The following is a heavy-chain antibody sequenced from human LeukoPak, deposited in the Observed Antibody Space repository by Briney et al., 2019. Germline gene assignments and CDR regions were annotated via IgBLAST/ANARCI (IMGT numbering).Heavy chain of an antibody. CDR3: ARGLYYDFWSGHSTKNYYYYGMDV. CDR2: INHSGST. Sequence: SETLSLTCAVYGGSFSGYYWGWIRQPPGKGLEWIGEINHSGSTNYNPSLKSRVTISVDTSKNQFSLKLSSVTAADTAVYYCARGLYYDFWSGHSTKNYYYYGMDVWGQGTTVTVSS. V-gene: IGHV4-34*01. CDR1: GGSFSGYY. J-gene: IGHJ6*02. D-gene: IGHD3-3*01.